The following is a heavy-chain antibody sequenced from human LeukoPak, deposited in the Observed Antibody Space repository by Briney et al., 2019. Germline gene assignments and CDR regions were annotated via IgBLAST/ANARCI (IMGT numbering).Heavy chain of an antibody. J-gene: IGHJ4*02. Sequence: PGGSLRLSCAASGFTFDDYAMHWVRQAPGKGLEWVSLISGDGGSTYYADSVKGRFTISRDNSKNSLYLQMNSLRTEDTALDYCAKDKVGTISPYFDYWGQGTLVTVSS. D-gene: IGHD5-24*01. CDR2: ISGDGGST. CDR1: GFTFDDYA. CDR3: AKDKVGTISPYFDY. V-gene: IGHV3-43*02.